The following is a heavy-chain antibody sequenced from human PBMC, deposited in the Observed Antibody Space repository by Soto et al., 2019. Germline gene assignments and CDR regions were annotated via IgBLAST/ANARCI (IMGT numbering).Heavy chain of an antibody. CDR1: GGSISSSSYY. Sequence: SETLCLTCTVSGGSISSSSYYWGWIRQPPGKGLEWIGSIYYSGSTYYNPSLKSRVTISVDTSKNQFSLKLSSVTAADTAVYYCAGDILTSMRVGYFDYWGQGTLVTVSS. D-gene: IGHD3-9*01. CDR3: AGDILTSMRVGYFDY. J-gene: IGHJ4*02. V-gene: IGHV4-39*02. CDR2: IYYSGST.